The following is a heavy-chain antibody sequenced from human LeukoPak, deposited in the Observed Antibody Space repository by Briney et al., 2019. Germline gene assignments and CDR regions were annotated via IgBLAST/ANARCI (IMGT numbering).Heavy chain of an antibody. D-gene: IGHD6-19*01. CDR1: GFTFSSFS. CDR2: IDTTSEYI. J-gene: IGHJ4*02. V-gene: IGHV3-21*01. CDR3: ARADRDSDWYIDDC. Sequence: PGGSLRLSCAASGFTFSSFSMNWVRQSPGKGLEWVASIDTTSEYIFYTDSLKGRFTISRDNAKNSLYLQMNNLRAEDTAVYYCARADRDSDWYIDDCWGQGTLVTVSS.